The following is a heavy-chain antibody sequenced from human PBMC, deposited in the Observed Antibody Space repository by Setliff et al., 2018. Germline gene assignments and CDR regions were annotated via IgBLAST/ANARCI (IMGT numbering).Heavy chain of an antibody. J-gene: IGHJ4*02. CDR1: GFTFSNSW. CDR2: IKQDGSEK. D-gene: IGHD6-13*01. V-gene: IGHV3-7*01. CDR3: VHAAAAGHPLYYFDY. Sequence: PGGSLRLSCAASGFTFSNSWMNWVRRAPGKGLEWVAIIKQDGSEKYYADSVKGRFTISRDNAKNTLYLQMNSLRAEDTAVYYCVHAAAAGHPLYYFDYWGQGTLVTVSS.